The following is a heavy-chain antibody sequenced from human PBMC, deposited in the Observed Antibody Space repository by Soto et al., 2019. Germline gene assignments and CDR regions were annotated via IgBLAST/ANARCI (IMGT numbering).Heavy chain of an antibody. Sequence: QVQLQESGPGLVKPSQTLSLTCTVSGGSISSGGYYWSWIRQHPGKGLEWIGYIYYSGSTYYNPSLKSRVTISVATSKNQFSLKLSSVTAADTAVYYCARGDPPLGYCSGGSCYSYAFDIWGQGTMVTVSS. CDR2: IYYSGST. V-gene: IGHV4-31*03. CDR1: GGSISSGGYY. CDR3: ARGDPPLGYCSGGSCYSYAFDI. D-gene: IGHD2-15*01. J-gene: IGHJ3*02.